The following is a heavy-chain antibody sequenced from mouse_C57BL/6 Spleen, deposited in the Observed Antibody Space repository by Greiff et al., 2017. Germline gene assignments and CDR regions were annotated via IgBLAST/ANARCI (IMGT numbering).Heavy chain of an antibody. CDR3: ASHYYGSSLDY. V-gene: IGHV1-54*01. CDR2: INPGSGGT. D-gene: IGHD1-1*01. Sequence: QVQLKESGAELVRPGTSVKVSCKASGYAFTNYLIEWVKQRPGQGLEWIGVINPGSGGTNYNEKFKGKATLTADKSSSTAYMQLSSLTSEDSAVYFCASHYYGSSLDYWGQGTTLTVSS. J-gene: IGHJ2*01. CDR1: GYAFTNYL.